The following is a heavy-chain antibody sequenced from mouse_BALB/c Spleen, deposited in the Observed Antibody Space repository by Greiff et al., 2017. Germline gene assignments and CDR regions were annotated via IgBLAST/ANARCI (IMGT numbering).Heavy chain of an antibody. D-gene: IGHD1-1*01. CDR3: ARLGYYYGSSLFDY. V-gene: IGHV3-2*02. CDR1: GYSITSDYA. CDR2: ISYSGST. J-gene: IGHJ2*01. Sequence: EVKLVESGPGLVKPSQSLSLTCTVTGYSITSDYAWNWIRQFPGNKLEWMGYISYSGSTSYNPSLKSRISITRDTSKNQFFLQLNSVTTEDTATYYCARLGYYYGSSLFDYWGQGTTLTVSS.